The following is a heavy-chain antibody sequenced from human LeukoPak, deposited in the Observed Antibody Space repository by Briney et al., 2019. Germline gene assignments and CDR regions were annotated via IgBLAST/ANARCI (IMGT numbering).Heavy chain of an antibody. CDR2: ISYDGSNK. V-gene: IGHV3-30*18. Sequence: GRSLRLSCAASGFTFSSYGMHWVRQAPGKGLEWVAVISYDGSNKYYADSVKGRFTISRDNSKNTLYLQMNSLRAEDTAVYYCAKDLEPATTYYYYGMDVWGQGTMVTVSS. J-gene: IGHJ6*02. CDR3: AKDLEPATTYYYYGMDV. CDR1: GFTFSSYG. D-gene: IGHD1-26*01.